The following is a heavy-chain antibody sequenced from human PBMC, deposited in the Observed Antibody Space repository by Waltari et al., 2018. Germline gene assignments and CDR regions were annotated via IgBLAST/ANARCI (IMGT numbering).Heavy chain of an antibody. CDR1: GGSISSSSDY. CDR3: ARESRYDFWSGPQWGWFDP. CDR2: IYYRGSA. J-gene: IGHJ5*02. Sequence: QLQLQESGPGLVKPSETLSLTCTVSGGSISSSSDYWGWVRQPPGKGLEWLGGIYYRGSAYYNPSLKRRVTIAVDTSKNQLSLRLSSVTAADTAVYYCARESRYDFWSGPQWGWFDPWGQGTLITVSS. D-gene: IGHD3-3*01. V-gene: IGHV4-39*07.